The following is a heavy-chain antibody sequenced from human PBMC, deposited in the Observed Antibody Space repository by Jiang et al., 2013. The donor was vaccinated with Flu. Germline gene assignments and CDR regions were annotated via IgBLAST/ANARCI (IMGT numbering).Heavy chain of an antibody. CDR2: INPNSGAT. D-gene: IGHD3-16*01. CDR3: AKGGGRSSAAFDI. V-gene: IGHV1-2*02. J-gene: IGHJ3*02. Sequence: CKASGYTFTGSYLHWVRQAPGQGLEWMGWINPNSGATKYPQKFQGRVTKTRDTSINTAYMELSSLTSDDTAVYYCAKGGGRSSAAFDIWAKGQWSPSLQ. CDR1: GYTFTGSY.